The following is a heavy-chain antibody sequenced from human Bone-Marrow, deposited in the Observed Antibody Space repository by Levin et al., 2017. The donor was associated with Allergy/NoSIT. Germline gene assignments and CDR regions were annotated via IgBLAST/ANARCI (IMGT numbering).Heavy chain of an antibody. CDR2: INSDGSNT. J-gene: IGHJ4*02. D-gene: IGHD2-2*01. Sequence: GGSLRLSCAASGLTFSSSWMHWVRQAPGKGLVWVARINSDGSNTDYADSVKGRFTISRDNAKNTLYLQMNSLRAEDTAVYYGARGGCGSTSGFTRPDYWGQGTLVTVSS. CDR3: ARGGCGSTSGFTRPDY. V-gene: IGHV3-74*01. CDR1: GLTFSSSW.